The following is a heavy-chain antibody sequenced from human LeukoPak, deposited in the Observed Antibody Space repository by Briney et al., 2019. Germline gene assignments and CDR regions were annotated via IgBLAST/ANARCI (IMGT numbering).Heavy chain of an antibody. Sequence: GGSLRLSCAASGFTFSSYSMNWVRQAPGKGLEWVSSISSSSSYIYYADSVKGRFTISRDNAKNSLYLQMNSLRAEDTAVYYCARVGYSSDWLAEYFQHWGQGTLVTVSS. J-gene: IGHJ1*01. CDR3: ARVGYSSDWLAEYFQH. CDR1: GFTFSSYS. D-gene: IGHD6-19*01. V-gene: IGHV3-21*01. CDR2: ISSSSSYI.